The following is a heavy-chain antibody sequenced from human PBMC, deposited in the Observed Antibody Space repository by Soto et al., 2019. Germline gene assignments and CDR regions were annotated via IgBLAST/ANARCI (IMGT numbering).Heavy chain of an antibody. V-gene: IGHV4-34*01. J-gene: IGHJ3*02. CDR3: ARDGIVGATTGAFDI. Sequence: SETLSLTCAVYGGSFSGYYWSWIRQPPGKGLEWIGEINHSGSTNYNPSLKSRVTISVDTSKNQFSLKLSSVTAADTAVYYCARDGIVGATTGAFDIWGQGTMVTVSS. D-gene: IGHD1-26*01. CDR1: GGSFSGYY. CDR2: INHSGST.